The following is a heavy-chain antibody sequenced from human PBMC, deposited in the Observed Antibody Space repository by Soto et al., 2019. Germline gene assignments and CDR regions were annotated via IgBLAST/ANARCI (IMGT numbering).Heavy chain of an antibody. D-gene: IGHD5-18*01. CDR3: ARDVTAMEALYYYDS. V-gene: IGHV1-69*08. CDR2: ILPFLGST. Sequence: QLQLVQSGAAVKKPGSSVKVSCKASGGTLNTYTISWVRQAPGQGLEWMGSILPFLGSTNYAKKFQGRVTITADQSTSTMELSSHRSEDTAVYFCARDVTAMEALYYYDSWGQGSLVTVSS. J-gene: IGHJ4*02. CDR1: GGTLNTYT.